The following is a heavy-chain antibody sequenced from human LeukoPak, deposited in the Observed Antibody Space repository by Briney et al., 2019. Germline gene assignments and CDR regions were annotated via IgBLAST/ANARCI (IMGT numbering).Heavy chain of an antibody. V-gene: IGHV1-24*01. CDR3: ASRRLMTTVVTRWFDP. Sequence: GASVKVSCKVSGYTLTELSMHWARQAPGKGLEWMGGFDPEDGETIYAQKFQGRVTMTEDTSTDTAYMELSSLRSEDTAVYYCASRRLMTTVVTRWFDPWGQGTLVTVSS. CDR1: GYTLTELS. J-gene: IGHJ5*02. D-gene: IGHD4-23*01. CDR2: FDPEDGET.